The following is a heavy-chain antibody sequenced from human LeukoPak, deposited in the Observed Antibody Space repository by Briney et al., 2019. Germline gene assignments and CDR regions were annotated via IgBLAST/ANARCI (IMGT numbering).Heavy chain of an antibody. D-gene: IGHD6-13*01. CDR2: MNPNSGNT. CDR3: ARRMAAAGQGYYYYMDV. V-gene: IGHV1-8*02. J-gene: IGHJ6*03. CDR1: GGTFSSYA. Sequence: ASVKVSCKASGGTFSSYAISWVRQAPGQGLEWMGWMNPNSGNTGYAQKFQGRVTMTRNTSISTAYMELSSLRSEDTAVYYCARRMAAAGQGYYYYMDVWGKGTTVTVSS.